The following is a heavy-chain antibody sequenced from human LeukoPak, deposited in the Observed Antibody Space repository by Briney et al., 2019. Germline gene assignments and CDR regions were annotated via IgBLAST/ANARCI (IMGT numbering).Heavy chain of an antibody. CDR1: GYTFTGYY. V-gene: IGHV1-2*02. D-gene: IGHD2-15*01. J-gene: IGHJ6*02. Sequence: ASVKVSCKASGYTFTGYYMHWVRQAPGQGLEWMGWINPNSGGTNYAQKFQGRATMTRDTSISTAYMELSRLRSDDTAVYYCARDLVVFYYYGMDVWGQGTTVTVSS. CDR3: ARDLVVFYYYGMDV. CDR2: INPNSGGT.